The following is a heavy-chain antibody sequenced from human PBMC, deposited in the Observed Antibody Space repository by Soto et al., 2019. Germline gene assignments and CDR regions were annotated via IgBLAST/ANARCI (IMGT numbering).Heavy chain of an antibody. V-gene: IGHV4-30-4*01. CDR3: ARGRSFYYDGSGYYPDY. J-gene: IGHJ4*02. CDR1: GGSISSGDYY. CDR2: IYYSGST. Sequence: PSETLSLTCTVSGGSISSGDYYWSWIRQPPGKGLEWIGYIYYSGSTYYNPSLKSRVTISVDTSKNQFSLKLSSVTAADTAVYYCARGRSFYYDGSGYYPDYWGQGILVTVS. D-gene: IGHD3-22*01.